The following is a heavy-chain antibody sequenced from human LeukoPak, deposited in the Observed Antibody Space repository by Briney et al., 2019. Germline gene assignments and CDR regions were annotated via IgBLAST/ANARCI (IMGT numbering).Heavy chain of an antibody. CDR1: GGTFSSYA. CDR3: ARDNEIGLYDYNPFDI. Sequence: ASVKVSCKASGGTFSSYAISWVRQAPGQGLEWIGGIIPIFGTANYAQKFQGRVTITTDESTSTAYMELSSLRSEDTAVYYCARDNEIGLYDYNPFDIWGQGTMVTVSS. CDR2: IIPIFGTA. V-gene: IGHV1-69*05. J-gene: IGHJ3*02. D-gene: IGHD4-11*01.